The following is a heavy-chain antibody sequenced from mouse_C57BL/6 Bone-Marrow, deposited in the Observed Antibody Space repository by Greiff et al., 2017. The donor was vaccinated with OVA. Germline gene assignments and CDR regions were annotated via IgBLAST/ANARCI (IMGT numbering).Heavy chain of an antibody. J-gene: IGHJ2*01. D-gene: IGHD3-1*01. Sequence: VQLQQPGAELVKPGASVKLSCKASGYTFTSYWMHWVKQRPGQGLEWIGMIHPNSGSNNYNEKFKSKATLTVDKSSSTAYMQLSSLTSEDSAVYYCARSPGLYYFDYWGQGTTLTVSS. V-gene: IGHV1-64*01. CDR3: ARSPGLYYFDY. CDR2: IHPNSGSN. CDR1: GYTFTSYW.